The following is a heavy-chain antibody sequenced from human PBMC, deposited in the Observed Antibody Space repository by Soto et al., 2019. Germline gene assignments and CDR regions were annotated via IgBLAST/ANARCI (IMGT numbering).Heavy chain of an antibody. D-gene: IGHD6-19*01. CDR2: IYWDDDK. CDR1: GFSLSTSGVG. CDR3: AAGYSSGWYLDY. J-gene: IGHJ4*02. Sequence: SGPTLVKPTQTLTLTCTFSGFSLSTSGVGVGWIRQPPGKALEWLALIYWDDDKRYSPSLKSRLTITKDTSKNQVVLTMTNMDPVDTATYYCAAGYSSGWYLDYWGQGTLVTVSS. V-gene: IGHV2-5*02.